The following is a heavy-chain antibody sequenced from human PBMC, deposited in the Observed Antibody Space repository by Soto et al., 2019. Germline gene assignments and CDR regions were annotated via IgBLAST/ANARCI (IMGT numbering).Heavy chain of an antibody. Sequence: HGESLKISCQCSGYTFSNHWINWVRLVPGKGLEWMGIIFPRDSDTRYSPSLQGQVIISVDKSTNTAYLQWTRLTASDTAIYYCAKSIEGGPMDVWGQGTTVTVSS. D-gene: IGHD1-26*01. J-gene: IGHJ6*02. CDR3: AKSIEGGPMDV. CDR2: IFPRDSDT. V-gene: IGHV5-51*01. CDR1: GYTFSNHW.